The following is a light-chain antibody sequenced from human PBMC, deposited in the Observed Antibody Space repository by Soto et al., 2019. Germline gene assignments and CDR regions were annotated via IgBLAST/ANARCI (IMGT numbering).Light chain of an antibody. J-gene: IGKJ4*01. CDR3: QQYGSALLT. CDR1: QSISSSY. CDR2: RSS. Sequence: IVLTQSPGTLCLSPGERATLSCRASQSISSSYLVWYQQKPGQAPRLLIYRSSSRAAGIPDRFSGSGSGADLTLTISRLEPEDFAVYYCQQYGSALLTFGGGTKVELK. V-gene: IGKV3-20*01.